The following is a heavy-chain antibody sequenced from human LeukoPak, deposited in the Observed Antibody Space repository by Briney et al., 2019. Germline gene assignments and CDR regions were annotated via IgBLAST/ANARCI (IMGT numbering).Heavy chain of an antibody. V-gene: IGHV3-7*01. CDR3: ARIYFLECFDS. J-gene: IGHJ4*02. CDR2: IKQDGSEK. D-gene: IGHD3-3*01. CDR1: GFTFSSYW. Sequence: GGSLRLSCAVSGFTFSSYWMSWVRQAPGKGLEWVANIKQDGSEKYYVDSVKGRFTISRDNAKNSLFLQMNSLRAEDTAVYYCARIYFLECFDSWGQGTMVTVSS.